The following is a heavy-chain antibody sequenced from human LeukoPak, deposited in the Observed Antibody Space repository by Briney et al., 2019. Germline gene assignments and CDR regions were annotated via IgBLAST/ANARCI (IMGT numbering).Heavy chain of an antibody. CDR1: GFTFTNSA. D-gene: IGHD2-21*01. Sequence: SVKVSCKASGFTFTNSAVQWVRQARGQRLEWIGWIVVGSGNTNYAQMFQERVTITRDMSTNTAYMELSSLRSEDTAVYYCAKGGESHVTSLDYWGQGTLVTVSS. V-gene: IGHV1-58*01. CDR3: AKGGESHVTSLDY. CDR2: IVVGSGNT. J-gene: IGHJ4*02.